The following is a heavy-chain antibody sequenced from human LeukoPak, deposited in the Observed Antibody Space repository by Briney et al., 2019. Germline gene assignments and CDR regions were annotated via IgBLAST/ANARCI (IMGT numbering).Heavy chain of an antibody. V-gene: IGHV4-59*01. CDR1: GGSISSYY. CDR2: IYYSGST. D-gene: IGHD4-23*01. CDR3: ARDSVATRAIDY. J-gene: IGHJ4*02. Sequence: PSETLSLTCTVSGGSISSYYWSWIRQPPGKGLEWIGYIYYSGSTNYNPSLKSRVTISIDTSKNQFSLKLSSVTAADTAVYYCARDSVATRAIDYWGQGTLVTVSS.